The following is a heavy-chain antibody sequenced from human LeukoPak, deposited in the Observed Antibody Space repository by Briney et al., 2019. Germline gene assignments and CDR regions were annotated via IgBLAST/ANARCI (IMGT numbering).Heavy chain of an antibody. V-gene: IGHV3-23*01. D-gene: IGHD6-19*01. CDR1: GFTFSSHG. CDR3: ATPSGYSSGWYPFDH. J-gene: IGHJ4*02. CDR2: ISIGGDTT. Sequence: GSLRLSCAASGFTFSSHGMCWVRQAPGRGLEWVPSISIGGDTTYSDSVKGRFTISRDNSKNTLYLQLDSLRAEDTAVYYCATPSGYSSGWYPFDHWGQGTLVTVSS.